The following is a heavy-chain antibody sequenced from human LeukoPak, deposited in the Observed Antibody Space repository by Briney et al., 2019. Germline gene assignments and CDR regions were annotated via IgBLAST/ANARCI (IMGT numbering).Heavy chain of an antibody. Sequence: GGSLRLSCAASGFTFSSYAMSWVRQAPGRGLEWVSGLSGSGVYTYYADSVKGRFTISRDNSKNTLFLQLNRLRAEDTAMYYCAKAGLQLWSPAGDYWGQGTLVTVSS. CDR2: LSGSGVYT. CDR1: GFTFSSYA. D-gene: IGHD5-18*01. V-gene: IGHV3-23*01. CDR3: AKAGLQLWSPAGDY. J-gene: IGHJ4*02.